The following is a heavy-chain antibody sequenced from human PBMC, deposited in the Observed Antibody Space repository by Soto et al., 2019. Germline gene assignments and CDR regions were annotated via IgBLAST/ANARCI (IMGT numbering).Heavy chain of an antibody. Sequence: ASVKVSCKASGGTFSSYAISWVRQAPGQGLEWMGGIIPIFGTANYAQKFQGRVTITADESTSTAYMELSSLRSEDTAVYYCARVDYGGNSYYFDYWGQGTLVTVSS. CDR1: GGTFSSYA. V-gene: IGHV1-69*13. CDR3: ARVDYGGNSYYFDY. D-gene: IGHD4-17*01. J-gene: IGHJ4*02. CDR2: IIPIFGTA.